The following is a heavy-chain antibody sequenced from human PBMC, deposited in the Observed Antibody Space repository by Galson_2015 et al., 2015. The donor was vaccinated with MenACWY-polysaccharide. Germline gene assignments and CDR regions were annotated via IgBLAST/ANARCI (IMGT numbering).Heavy chain of an antibody. Sequence: SLRLSCAASGFTFSDYTLNWVRQAPGKGLEWLSHISSGSRIIYYADSVRGRFTISRDNAKNSLYLQMNSLRAEDTAVYYCVRARYLDVWGQGTTVNGSS. D-gene: IGHD1-14*01. CDR3: VRARYLDV. CDR2: ISSGSRII. J-gene: IGHJ6*02. CDR1: GFTFSDYT. V-gene: IGHV3-48*01.